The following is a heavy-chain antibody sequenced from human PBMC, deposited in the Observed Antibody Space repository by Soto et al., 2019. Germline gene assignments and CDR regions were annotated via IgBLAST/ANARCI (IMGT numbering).Heavy chain of an antibody. Sequence: QVQLVQSGAEVKKPGSSVKVSCTASGGTFSSYAISWVRQAPGQGLEWMGGIIPIFGTANYAQTFQGRVTITADESTSTADSEMSSLGSEDRPVYYGAGDEYSRSSEGVVDYWGQGPLVAVSS. CDR2: IIPIFGTA. CDR1: GGTFSSYA. CDR3: AGDEYSRSSEGVVDY. D-gene: IGHD6-6*01. V-gene: IGHV1-69*01. J-gene: IGHJ4*02.